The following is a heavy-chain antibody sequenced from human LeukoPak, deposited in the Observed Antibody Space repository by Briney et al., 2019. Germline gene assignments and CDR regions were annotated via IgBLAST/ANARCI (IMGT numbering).Heavy chain of an antibody. Sequence: PSETLSLICAVSGYSISSGYYWGWIRQPPGKGLEWIGSIYYSGSTYYNPSLKSRVTISVDTSKNQFSLKLSSVTAADTAVYYCARLRLHGYKDYWGQGTLVTVSS. CDR2: IYYSGST. V-gene: IGHV4-38-2*01. J-gene: IGHJ4*02. CDR3: ARLRLHGYKDY. CDR1: GYSISSGYY. D-gene: IGHD5-24*01.